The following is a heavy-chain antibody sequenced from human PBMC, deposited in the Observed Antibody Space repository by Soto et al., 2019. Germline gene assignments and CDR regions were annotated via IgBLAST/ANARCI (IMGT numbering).Heavy chain of an antibody. D-gene: IGHD6-19*01. CDR1: GFTFSSYG. J-gene: IGHJ4*02. CDR3: AKPADGYSSGCRYFDY. V-gene: IGHV3-30*18. Sequence: QVQLVESGGGVVQPARSLRLSCAASGFTFSSYGMHWVRQAPGKGLEWVAGISYDGSNKYYADSVKSRFTISRDNSKNTLYLQMNSLRAEATAVYYCAKPADGYSSGCRYFDYWGQGTLVTVS. CDR2: ISYDGSNK.